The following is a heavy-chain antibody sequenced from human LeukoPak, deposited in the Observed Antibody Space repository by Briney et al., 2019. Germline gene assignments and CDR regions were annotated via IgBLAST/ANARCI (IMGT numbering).Heavy chain of an antibody. Sequence: GGSLRLSCAASGFTFSSYSMNWVRQAPGKGLEWVSYISSSSSTIYYADSVKGRFTISRDNAKNSLYLQMNSLRAEDTAVYYCARDGGCSGGSCYYYYYYYMDVWGKGTTVTISS. CDR1: GFTFSSYS. CDR3: ARDGGCSGGSCYYYYYYYMDV. CDR2: ISSSSSTI. J-gene: IGHJ6*03. V-gene: IGHV3-48*04. D-gene: IGHD2-15*01.